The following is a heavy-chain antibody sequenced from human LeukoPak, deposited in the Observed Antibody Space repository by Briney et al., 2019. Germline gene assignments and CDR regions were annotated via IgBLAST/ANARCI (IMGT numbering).Heavy chain of an antibody. V-gene: IGHV1-2*02. D-gene: IGHD6-6*01. CDR1: GYTFTGYY. J-gene: IGHJ4*02. CDR2: INPNSGGT. Sequence: ASVKVSCKASGYTFTGYYMHWVRQAPGQGLEWMGWINPNSGGTNYAQKFQGRVTMTRDTSISTDYMELSRLRSDDTAVYYCARASLKYSSSLGYWGQGTLVTVSS. CDR3: ARASLKYSSSLGY.